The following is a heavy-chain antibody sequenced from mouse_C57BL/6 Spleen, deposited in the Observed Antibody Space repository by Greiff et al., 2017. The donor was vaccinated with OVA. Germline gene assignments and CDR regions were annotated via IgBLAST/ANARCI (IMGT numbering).Heavy chain of an antibody. Sequence: EVQLQESGPVLVKPGASVKMSCKASGYTFTDYYMNWVKQSHGKSLELIGVINPYNGGTSYNQKFKGKATLTVDKSSSTAYMELNSLTSEDSAVYYCARVATTVVATRYFDVWGTGTTVTVSS. CDR2: INPYNGGT. D-gene: IGHD1-1*01. J-gene: IGHJ1*03. V-gene: IGHV1-19*01. CDR1: GYTFTDYY. CDR3: ARVATTVVATRYFDV.